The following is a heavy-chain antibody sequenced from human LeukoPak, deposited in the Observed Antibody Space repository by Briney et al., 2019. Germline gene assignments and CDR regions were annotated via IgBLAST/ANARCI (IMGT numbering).Heavy chain of an antibody. CDR2: IRSRANSYAT. CDR1: GFTFSGSA. Sequence: GGSLRLSCAASGFTFSGSAMHWVRQASGKGLEWVGRIRSRANSYATAYAASVKGRFTISRDDSKNTAYLQMNSLKTEDTAVYYCTRSSVAGHLNYWGQGTLVTVSS. J-gene: IGHJ4*02. CDR3: TRSSVAGHLNY. D-gene: IGHD6-19*01. V-gene: IGHV3-73*01.